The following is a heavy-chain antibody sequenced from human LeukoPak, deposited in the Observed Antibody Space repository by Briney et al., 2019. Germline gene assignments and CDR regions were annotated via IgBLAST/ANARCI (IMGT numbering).Heavy chain of an antibody. D-gene: IGHD4/OR15-4a*01. Sequence: ASVKVSCKASGYTFTGYYMHWVRQAPGQGLEWMGWINPNSGGTNYAQKFQGRVTMTRETSISTAYMELSRLSSDDPAVSYCARGLGRLSWFDPWGQGTLVTVSS. CDR2: INPNSGGT. CDR1: GYTFTGYY. V-gene: IGHV1-2*02. J-gene: IGHJ5*02. CDR3: ARGLGRLSWFDP.